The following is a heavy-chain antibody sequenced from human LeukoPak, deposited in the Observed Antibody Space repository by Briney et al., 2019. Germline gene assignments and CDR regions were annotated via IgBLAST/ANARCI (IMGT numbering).Heavy chain of an antibody. CDR1: GFTFGDYA. D-gene: IGHD3-10*01. CDR2: IRSKAYGGTT. CDR3: TRGKYYYGSGSYYTPFDY. J-gene: IGHJ4*02. Sequence: GGSLRLSCTASGFTFGDYAMSWVRQAPGKGLEWVGFIRSKAYGGTTEYAASVKGRFTISRDDSKSIAYLQMNSLKTEDTAVYYCTRGKYYYGSGSYYTPFDYWGQGTLVTVSS. V-gene: IGHV3-49*04.